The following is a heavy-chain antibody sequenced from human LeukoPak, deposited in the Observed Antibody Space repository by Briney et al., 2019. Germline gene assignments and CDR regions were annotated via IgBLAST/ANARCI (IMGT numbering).Heavy chain of an antibody. CDR3: ARSIVGATPFDP. CDR1: GFTFSSYP. V-gene: IGHV3-23*01. Sequence: GGSLRLSCAASGFTFSSYPMSWVRQAPGKGLEWVSAISGSGGSTYYADSVKRRFTISRDNSKNTLYLQMNSLRAEDTAVYYCARSIVGATPFDPWGQGTLVTVSS. CDR2: ISGSGGST. J-gene: IGHJ5*02. D-gene: IGHD1-26*01.